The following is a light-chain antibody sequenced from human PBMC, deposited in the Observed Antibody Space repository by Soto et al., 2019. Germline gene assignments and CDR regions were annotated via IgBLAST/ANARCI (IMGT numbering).Light chain of an antibody. CDR2: AVT. Sequence: QSALTQPASVSGSPGQSITISCTGTNSDVGGYNYVSWYQQHPGKAPKLMLYAVTNRPSGVSNRFSGSKSGNTASLTISGLQAEDEADYYCSSYTSSGSRLFGGGTQLTVL. CDR3: SSYTSSGSRL. V-gene: IGLV2-14*01. J-gene: IGLJ3*02. CDR1: NSDVGGYNY.